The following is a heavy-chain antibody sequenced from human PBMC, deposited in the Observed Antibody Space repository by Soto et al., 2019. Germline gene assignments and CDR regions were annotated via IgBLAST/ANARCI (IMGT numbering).Heavy chain of an antibody. J-gene: IGHJ6*02. Sequence: KVSCKASGGTFSSYAISWVRQAPGQGLEWMGGIIPIFGTANYAQKFQGRVTITADESTSTAYMELSSLRSEDTAVYYCARSGSSWSISYYYYGMDVWGQGTTVTVSS. V-gene: IGHV1-69*01. CDR1: GGTFSSYA. D-gene: IGHD6-13*01. CDR3: ARSGSSWSISYYYYGMDV. CDR2: IIPIFGTA.